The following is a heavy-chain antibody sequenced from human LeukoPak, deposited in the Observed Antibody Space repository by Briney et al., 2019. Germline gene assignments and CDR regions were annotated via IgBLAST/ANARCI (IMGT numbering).Heavy chain of an antibody. Sequence: GGSLRLSCAASPFTSSGHWMSWVRQAPGKGLEWVANIKEDGSEKYYVDSVKGRFTISRDNAKHLVYLQINSLRLEDTAVYYCARNSFAELFLLGSAYGMDVWGQGTTVTVSS. J-gene: IGHJ6*02. CDR2: IKEDGSEK. CDR3: ARNSFAELFLLGSAYGMDV. D-gene: IGHD3-10*01. V-gene: IGHV3-7*01. CDR1: PFTSSGHW.